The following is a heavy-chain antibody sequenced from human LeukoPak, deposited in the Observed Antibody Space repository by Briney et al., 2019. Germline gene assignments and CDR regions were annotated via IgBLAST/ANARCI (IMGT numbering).Heavy chain of an antibody. V-gene: IGHV4-4*03. CDR2: IYDSGRT. Sequence: PETLSLTCAVSGGSITSSNRWSGARRPQGKGREWIGEIYDSGRTTYKSSLKSGVTISVDKSKNQFSLKLSSVPAADTAVYYCAKHDCTATGCPWGFDSWGQGTLVTASS. J-gene: IGHJ4*02. CDR3: AKHDCTATGCPWGFDS. CDR1: GGSITSSNR. D-gene: IGHD2-8*02.